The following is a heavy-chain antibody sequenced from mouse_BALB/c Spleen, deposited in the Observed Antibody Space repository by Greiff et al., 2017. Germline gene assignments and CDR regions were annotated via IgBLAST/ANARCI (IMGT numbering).Heavy chain of an antibody. Sequence: VQLQQSGAELVRPGASVTLSCKASGYTFTDYEMHWVKQTPVHGLEWIGAIDPETGGTAYNQKFKGKATLTADKSSSTAYMELRSLTSEDSAVYYCTRQLGLRPAWFAYWGQGTLGTVSA. D-gene: IGHD3-1*01. CDR2: IDPETGGT. CDR1: GYTFTDYE. CDR3: TRQLGLRPAWFAY. V-gene: IGHV1-15*01. J-gene: IGHJ3*01.